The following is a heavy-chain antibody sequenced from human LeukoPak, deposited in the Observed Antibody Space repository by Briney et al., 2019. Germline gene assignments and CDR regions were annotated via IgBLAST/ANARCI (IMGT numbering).Heavy chain of an antibody. CDR3: ARAGGISPFDY. CDR2: SNYSRIP. D-gene: IGHD4-23*01. Sequence: PAETLSLTCTVSGGSITSYYWSWIRQPPGKGLEGIGYSNYSRIPNYNPALKSRVTISVDTSKNQFSLKLFSVTAADTALYYCARAGGISPFDYWGQGALVTVSS. V-gene: IGHV4-59*01. J-gene: IGHJ4*02. CDR1: GGSITSYY.